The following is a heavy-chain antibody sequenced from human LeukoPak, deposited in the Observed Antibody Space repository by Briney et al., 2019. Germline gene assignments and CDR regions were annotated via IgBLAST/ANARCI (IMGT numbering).Heavy chain of an antibody. CDR1: GDSLTSNSVA. CDR3: AREDGGLRN. Sequence: SQTLSLTCAVSGDSLTSNSVAWTWIRQSPSRGLEWLGRTYYRSKWYDDYAVSVKSRATFSSDTSKNQFSLQRNSVTPEDTASYYCAREDGGLRNWGQGTLVTVSS. D-gene: IGHD3-16*01. V-gene: IGHV6-1*01. CDR2: TYYRSKWYD. J-gene: IGHJ4*02.